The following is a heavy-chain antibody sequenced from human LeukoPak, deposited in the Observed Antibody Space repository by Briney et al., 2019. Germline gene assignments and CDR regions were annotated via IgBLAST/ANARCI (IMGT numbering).Heavy chain of an antibody. J-gene: IGHJ4*02. CDR1: GGTFSSYA. V-gene: IGHV1-69*13. Sequence: ASVKVSCKASGGTFSSYAISWVRQAPGQGLEWMGGIIPIFGTANYAQKFQGRVTITADESTSTAYMELSSLRSEDTAVYYCATLPNPDYYGSGSCQSYYFDYWGQGTLVTVSS. D-gene: IGHD3-10*01. CDR3: ATLPNPDYYGSGSCQSYYFDY. CDR2: IIPIFGTA.